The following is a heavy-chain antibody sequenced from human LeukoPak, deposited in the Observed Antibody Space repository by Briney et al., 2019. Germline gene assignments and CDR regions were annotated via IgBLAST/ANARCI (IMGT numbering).Heavy chain of an antibody. CDR2: ITNDGSST. D-gene: IGHD6-13*01. V-gene: IGHV3-74*01. Sequence: GGSLRLSCAASGLTFSSHWMHWVRQAPGKGLVWVSRITNDGSSTTYADSVKGRFTISRDKSKNTLYLQMNSLRAEDTAVYYCAKVHSSSWINLDYWGQGTLVTVSS. CDR3: AKVHSSSWINLDY. J-gene: IGHJ4*02. CDR1: GLTFSSHW.